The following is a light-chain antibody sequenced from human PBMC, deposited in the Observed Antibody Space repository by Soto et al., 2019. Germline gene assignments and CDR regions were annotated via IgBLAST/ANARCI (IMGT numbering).Light chain of an antibody. J-gene: IGLJ2*01. CDR2: DVT. V-gene: IGLV2-14*01. CDR1: SSDVGAYNY. Sequence: QSVLTQPASVSGSPGQSITISCTGTSSDVGAYNYVSWYQQYPGKAPKLIIYDVTNRPSGVSNRFSGSKSGNTASLTISGLQVEDEADYYCTSYTSSNTVLFGGGTKVTV. CDR3: TSYTSSNTVL.